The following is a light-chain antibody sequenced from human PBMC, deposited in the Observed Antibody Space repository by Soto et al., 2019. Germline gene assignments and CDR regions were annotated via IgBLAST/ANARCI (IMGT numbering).Light chain of an antibody. Sequence: QPVRTQSSSASASLGSSVRLTCTLSSGHSTYIIAWHQQQPGKAPRYLMNLEGSGRYSKGSGVPDRFSGSSSGADRYLTISNLQFEDEADYYCETWDSNTRLFGGGTKLTVL. CDR1: SGHSTYI. CDR3: ETWDSNTRL. J-gene: IGLJ3*02. CDR2: LEGSGRY. V-gene: IGLV4-60*02.